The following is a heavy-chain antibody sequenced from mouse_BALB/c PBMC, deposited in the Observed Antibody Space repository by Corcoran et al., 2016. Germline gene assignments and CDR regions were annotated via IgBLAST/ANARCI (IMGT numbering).Heavy chain of an antibody. CDR2: INPYNDGT. V-gene: IGHV1S136*01. J-gene: IGHJ2*01. D-gene: IGHD1-1*01. CDR1: GYTFTSYV. CDR3: ARDYGSSLYYFDY. Sequence: EVQLQQSGPELVKPGASVKMSCKASGYTFTSYVMHWVKQKPGQGLEWIGYINPYNDGTKYNEKFKGKATLTSDKSSSTAYMELSSLTSEDSAVYYCARDYGSSLYYFDYWGQGTTLTVSS.